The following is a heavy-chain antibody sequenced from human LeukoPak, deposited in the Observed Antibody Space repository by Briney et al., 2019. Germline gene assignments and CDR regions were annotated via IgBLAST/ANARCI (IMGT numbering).Heavy chain of an antibody. CDR2: INHSGST. CDR1: GGSFSGYY. D-gene: IGHD3-3*01. V-gene: IGHV4-34*01. CDR3: ARHGTIFGVVVDY. Sequence: SETLSLTCAVYGGSFSGYYWSWIRQPPGKGLEWIGEINHSGSTNYNPSLKSRVTISVDTSKNQFSLKLSSVTAADTAVYYCARHGTIFGVVVDYWGQGTLVTVSS. J-gene: IGHJ4*02.